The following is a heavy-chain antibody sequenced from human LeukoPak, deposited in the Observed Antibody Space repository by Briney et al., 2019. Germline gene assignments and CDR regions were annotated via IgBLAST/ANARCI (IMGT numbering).Heavy chain of an antibody. CDR1: GFTFSSYG. CDR2: IKQDGSEK. V-gene: IGHV3-7*01. Sequence: GGSLRLSCAASGFTFSSYGMHWVRQAPGKGLEWVANIKQDGSEKYYVDSVKGRFTISRDNAKNSLYLQMNSLRAEDTAVYYCARDGVYGDYVSYYWGQGTLVTVSS. D-gene: IGHD4-17*01. J-gene: IGHJ4*02. CDR3: ARDGVYGDYVSYY.